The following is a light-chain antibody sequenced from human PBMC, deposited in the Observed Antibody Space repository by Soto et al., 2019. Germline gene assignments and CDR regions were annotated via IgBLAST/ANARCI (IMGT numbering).Light chain of an antibody. CDR1: QSVGSN. Sequence: EIEMTQSPATLSVSPGERATLSCRASQSVGSNLAWYQHKPGQAPRLLIYGASTRATGIPARFSGSGSETEFTLTISSLQSEDFAVYYCQHYNNWPPYTFGQGTKLEIK. V-gene: IGKV3-15*01. CDR2: GAS. CDR3: QHYNNWPPYT. J-gene: IGKJ2*01.